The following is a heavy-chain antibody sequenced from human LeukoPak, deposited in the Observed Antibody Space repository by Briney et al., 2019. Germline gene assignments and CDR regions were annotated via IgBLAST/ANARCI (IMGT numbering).Heavy chain of an antibody. CDR1: RFTFSNYW. Sequence: GGSLKLSCAASRFTFSNYWMSWVRQAPGKGLEWVANIKEDGGEKYYVDSVKGRFTISRDNAKNSLYLQMNSLRAEDTAVYYCATDHLRVGATGASDTWGQGTMVTVSS. CDR2: IKEDGGEK. D-gene: IGHD1-26*01. V-gene: IGHV3-7*05. J-gene: IGHJ3*02. CDR3: ATDHLRVGATGASDT.